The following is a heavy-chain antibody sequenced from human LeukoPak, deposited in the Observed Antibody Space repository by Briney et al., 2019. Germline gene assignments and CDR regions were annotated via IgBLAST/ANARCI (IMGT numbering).Heavy chain of an antibody. Sequence: GGSLRLPCAASGFTSSSYAVSWVRQAPGKGLEWVSVIYSGGSTYYADSVKGRFTISRDNSKNTLYLQMNSLRAEDTAVYYCARGGPTAAFDYWGQGTLVTVSS. J-gene: IGHJ4*02. CDR3: ARGGPTAAFDY. V-gene: IGHV3-53*01. CDR1: GFTSSSYA. D-gene: IGHD6-13*01. CDR2: IYSGGST.